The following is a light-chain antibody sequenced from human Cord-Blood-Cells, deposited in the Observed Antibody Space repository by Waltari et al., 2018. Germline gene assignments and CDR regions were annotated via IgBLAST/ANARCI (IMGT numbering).Light chain of an antibody. CDR2: DAS. CDR1: QDISNY. CDR3: QQYDNLIT. J-gene: IGKJ5*01. Sequence: IQMTQSPSSLSASVGDRVTITCQASQDISNYLNWYQQKPGKAPKLLIYDASNLETGVPSRFSGKGSGTDFTFTISSLQPEDIATYYCQQYDNLITFGQGTRLESK. V-gene: IGKV1-33*01.